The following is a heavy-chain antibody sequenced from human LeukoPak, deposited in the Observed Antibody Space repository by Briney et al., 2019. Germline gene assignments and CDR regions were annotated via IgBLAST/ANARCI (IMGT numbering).Heavy chain of an antibody. D-gene: IGHD2-2*01. V-gene: IGHV1-69*01. CDR1: GGTFSSYA. CDR3: ARRLYCCNSRCRNFPFGN. J-gene: IGHJ4*02. Sequence: ASVKVSCKASGGTFSSYAINWVRQAPGQGLEWMGGIIPIFGTANYAQKFQDRVTITADESTGTAYMELSSLRSEDTAIYYCARRLYCCNSRCRNFPFGNWGQGNLGNVSS. CDR2: IIPIFGTA.